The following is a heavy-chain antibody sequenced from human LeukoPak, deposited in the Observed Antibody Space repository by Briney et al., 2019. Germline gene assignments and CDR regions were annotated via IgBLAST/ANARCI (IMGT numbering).Heavy chain of an antibody. D-gene: IGHD3-22*01. CDR3: AASGYYYDAFDI. V-gene: IGHV4-59*08. Sequence: SETLSLTCTVSGGSTSSDYWSWIRQSPGKGLEWVGYVYNSGDTGKNPSLKSRVTILLDTSKNQFSLKLSSVTAADTAVYYCAASGYYYDAFDIWGQGTMVTVSS. CDR2: VYNSGDT. CDR1: GGSTSSDY. J-gene: IGHJ3*02.